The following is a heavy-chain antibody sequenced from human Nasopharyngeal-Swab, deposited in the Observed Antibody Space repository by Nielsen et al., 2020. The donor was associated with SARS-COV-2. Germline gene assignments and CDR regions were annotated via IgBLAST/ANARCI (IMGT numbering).Heavy chain of an antibody. CDR1: GFSFSSYW. V-gene: IGHV3-7*01. Sequence: GESLKISCVASGFSFSSYWMSWVRQAPGKGLEWVANIKDDGSQKHYVDSVKGRFIISRDNSENLLFLQMNSLSDEDTAMYYCARDIPGGTSDFDFWGQGTLVTVSS. CDR2: IKDDGSQK. D-gene: IGHD4-23*01. CDR3: ARDIPGGTSDFDF. J-gene: IGHJ4*02.